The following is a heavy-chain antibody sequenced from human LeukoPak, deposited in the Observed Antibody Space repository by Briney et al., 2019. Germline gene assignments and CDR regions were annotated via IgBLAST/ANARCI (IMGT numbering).Heavy chain of an antibody. J-gene: IGHJ4*02. V-gene: IGHV5-51*01. D-gene: IGHD3-9*01. CDR1: GYSFSSYW. CDR3: ARHPLVTETYYFDY. Sequence: GAALKISCKCSGYSFSSYWIGWVRQLAGKGVELRGIIYPGGSDTRYSPSFQGEVTMSADKSISNAYLQWRSLKASDTAMYYCARHPLVTETYYFDYWGQGTLVTVSS. CDR2: IYPGGSDT.